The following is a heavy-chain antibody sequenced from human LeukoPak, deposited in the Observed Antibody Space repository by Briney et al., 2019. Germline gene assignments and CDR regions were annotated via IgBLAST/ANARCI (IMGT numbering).Heavy chain of an antibody. V-gene: IGHV1-2*02. Sequence: ASVKVSCKASGYRFISNYIQWVRQAPGLGPEWMGWMHPGNGNTRYAEKFRGRVTMTRDTSINTAYLDLSSLRSDDTAVYYCAREGSYCVGGDCYSFDFWGQGTPITVSS. J-gene: IGHJ4*02. CDR3: AREGSYCVGGDCYSFDF. D-gene: IGHD2-21*02. CDR1: GYRFISNY. CDR2: MHPGNGNT.